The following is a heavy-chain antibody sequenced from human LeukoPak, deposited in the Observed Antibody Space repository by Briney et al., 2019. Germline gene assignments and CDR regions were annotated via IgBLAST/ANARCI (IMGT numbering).Heavy chain of an antibody. CDR2: ISGSGGST. V-gene: IGHV3-23*01. J-gene: IGHJ4*02. CDR1: GFTFSSYA. Sequence: PGGSLRLSCAASGFTFSSYAMSWVRQAPGKGLEWVSAISGSGGSTYYADSVKGRFTISRDNSKNTLYLQMNSLRAEDTAVYYCAVGRYSSSITDFDYWGQGTLVTVSS. D-gene: IGHD6-6*01. CDR3: AVGRYSSSITDFDY.